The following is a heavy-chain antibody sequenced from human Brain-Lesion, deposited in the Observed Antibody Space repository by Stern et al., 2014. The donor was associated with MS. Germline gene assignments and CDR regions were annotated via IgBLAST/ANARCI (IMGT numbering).Heavy chain of an antibody. V-gene: IGHV1-24*01. CDR1: GYTLTELS. D-gene: IGHD1-26*01. CDR2: FDPEDGAT. J-gene: IGHJ4*02. CDR3: ATLSPGAGGNYYRHFDY. Sequence: QVQLVQSGAEVKKPGASVKVSCKVSGYTLTELSMHWVRQAPRKGLEWMGGFDPEDGATIYAQTFQGRVTMTEDTSTDTAYMELSSLRSEDTAVYYCATLSPGAGGNYYRHFDYWGQGTLVTVSS.